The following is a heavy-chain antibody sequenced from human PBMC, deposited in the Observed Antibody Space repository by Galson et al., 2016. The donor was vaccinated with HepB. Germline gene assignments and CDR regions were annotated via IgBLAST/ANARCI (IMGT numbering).Heavy chain of an antibody. D-gene: IGHD1-7*01. CDR2: ITGTGGGT. CDR3: AKDHTGSTVGWSDGMDV. Sequence: SLRLSCAASGFSFSTFAMSWVRQAPGKGLEWISGITGTGGGTYYADSVKGRFTIPRDTSKNTLFLQLSSLRVEDTAVYYCAKDHTGSTVGWSDGMDVWGQGTRVTVSS. CDR1: GFSFSTFA. J-gene: IGHJ6*02. V-gene: IGHV3-23*01.